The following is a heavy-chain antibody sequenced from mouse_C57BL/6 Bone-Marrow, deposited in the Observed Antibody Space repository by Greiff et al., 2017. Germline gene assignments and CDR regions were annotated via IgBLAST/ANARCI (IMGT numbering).Heavy chain of an antibody. CDR1: GYAFTNYL. J-gene: IGHJ2*01. V-gene: IGHV1-54*01. Sequence: VQGVESGAELVRPGTSVKVSCKASGYAFTNYLIEWVKQRPGQGLEWIGVINPGSGGTNYNEKFKGKATLTADKSSSTAYMQLSSRTSEDSAVYFCARSLLYLDYWGQGTTLTVSS. D-gene: IGHD2-12*01. CDR3: ARSLLYLDY. CDR2: INPGSGGT.